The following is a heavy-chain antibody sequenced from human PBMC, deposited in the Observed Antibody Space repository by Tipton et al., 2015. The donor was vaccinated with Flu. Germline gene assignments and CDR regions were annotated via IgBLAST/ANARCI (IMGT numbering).Heavy chain of an antibody. CDR3: ARDLYCSTITCYSMDV. J-gene: IGHJ6*02. Sequence: QVQLVQSGAEVKKPGSSVKVSCKASGGTFSSFGVSWVRLAPGQGLEWMGRIIPTFGTANYAQKFQGRVTITADESRTTVYMELSSLRSDDTAAYYCARDLYCSTITCYSMDVWGQGTTVTVSS. D-gene: IGHD2-2*01. CDR2: IIPTFGTA. CDR1: GGTFSSFG. V-gene: IGHV1-69*18.